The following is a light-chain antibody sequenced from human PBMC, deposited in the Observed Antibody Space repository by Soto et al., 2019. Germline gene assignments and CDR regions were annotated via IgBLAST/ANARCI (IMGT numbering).Light chain of an antibody. J-gene: IGKJ4*01. CDR3: QQYKNWPPLT. CDR1: QSVSSN. V-gene: IGKV3-15*01. Sequence: EIVMTQSPATLSVSPGERATLSCRASQSVSSNLAWYQQKPGQAPRLLIYGAFTRANGIPVRFSGSGSGTEFTLTISSLQSEDFAIYYCQQYKNWPPLTFGGGTKVEIK. CDR2: GAF.